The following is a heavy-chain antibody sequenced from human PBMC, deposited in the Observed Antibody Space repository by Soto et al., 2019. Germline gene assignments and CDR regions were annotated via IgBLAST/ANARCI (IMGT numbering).Heavy chain of an antibody. Sequence: QVQLVESGGGVVQPGRPLRLSCAASGFTFSSYAMHWVRQAPGKGLEWVAVISYDGSNKYYADSVKGRFTISRDNSKNTLYLQMNSLRAEDRAVYDWAGCYPADVWGQGTTVIVS. D-gene: IGHD3-16*02. J-gene: IGHJ6*02. V-gene: IGHV3-30-3*01. CDR2: ISYDGSNK. CDR1: GFTFSSYA. CDR3: AGCYPADV.